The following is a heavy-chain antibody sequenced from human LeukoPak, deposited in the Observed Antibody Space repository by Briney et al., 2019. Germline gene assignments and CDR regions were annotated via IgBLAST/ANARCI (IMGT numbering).Heavy chain of an antibody. Sequence: SETLSLTCTVSGGSISSYYWSWIRQPPGKGLEWIGYIYYSGSTNYNPSLKSRVTISVDTSKNQFSLKLSSVTAADTAVYYCGRVRPAKPVDHAFDIWGQGTMVTVSS. CDR2: IYYSGST. V-gene: IGHV4-59*01. CDR1: GGSISSYY. D-gene: IGHD1-14*01. CDR3: GRVRPAKPVDHAFDI. J-gene: IGHJ3*02.